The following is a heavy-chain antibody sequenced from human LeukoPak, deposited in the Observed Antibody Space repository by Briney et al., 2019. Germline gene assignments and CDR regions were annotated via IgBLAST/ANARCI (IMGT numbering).Heavy chain of an antibody. CDR1: GFTFGDYS. J-gene: IGHJ4*02. CDR2: IRSKAYGGTT. CDR3: TRGRRATHDY. D-gene: IGHD1-26*01. V-gene: IGHV3-49*04. Sequence: GGSLRLSCTASGFTFGDYSMNWVRQAPGKGLEWVGFIRSKAYGGTTEYAASVKGRFTISRADSKSIAYLQMNSLKTDDTAVYYCTRGRRATHDYWGQGTLVTVSS.